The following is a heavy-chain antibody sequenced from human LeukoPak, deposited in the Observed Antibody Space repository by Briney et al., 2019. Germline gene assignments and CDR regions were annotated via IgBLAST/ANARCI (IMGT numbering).Heavy chain of an antibody. CDR1: GFTFSSYW. CDR2: INIDGTTT. D-gene: IGHD1-26*01. Sequence: PGGSLTLSCAASGFTFSSYWMHWVRHAPGKGLVWVSRINIDGTTTTYADSVKGRFTISRDNAKSMVYLQMNSLRAEDTAVYYGAKDVGGTIWGQGTLVTVSS. CDR3: AKDVGGTI. J-gene: IGHJ4*02. V-gene: IGHV3-74*01.